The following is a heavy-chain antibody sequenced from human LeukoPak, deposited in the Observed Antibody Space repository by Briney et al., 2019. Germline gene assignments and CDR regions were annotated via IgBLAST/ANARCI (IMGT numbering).Heavy chain of an antibody. CDR1: GFTFSSYA. CDR2: ISASGGTT. J-gene: IGHJ4*02. CDR3: ARRDYGGPTDY. Sequence: GGSLRLSCAASGFTFSSYAMIWVRQAPGEGLEWVSVISASGGTTYFADSVQGRFIISRDNSKNTLYLQLNSLGAEDTAVYYCARRDYGGPTDYWGQGTLVTVSS. D-gene: IGHD4-23*01. V-gene: IGHV3-23*01.